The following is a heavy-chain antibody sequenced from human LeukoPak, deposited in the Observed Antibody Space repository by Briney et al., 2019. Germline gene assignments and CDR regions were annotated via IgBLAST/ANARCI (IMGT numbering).Heavy chain of an antibody. CDR3: ARAGAAGMFYYYYYMDV. CDR2: INWNGGST. J-gene: IGHJ6*03. Sequence: RPGGSLRLSCAASGFTFDDYGMSWVRQAPGKGLEWVSGINWNGGSTGYADSVKGRFTISRDNAKNSLYLQMNSLRAEDTALYYCARAGAAGMFYYYYYMDVWGKGTTVTVSS. V-gene: IGHV3-20*04. CDR1: GFTFDDYG. D-gene: IGHD1-14*01.